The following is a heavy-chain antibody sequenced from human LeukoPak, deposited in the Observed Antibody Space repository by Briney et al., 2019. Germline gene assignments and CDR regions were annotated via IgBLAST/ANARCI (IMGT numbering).Heavy chain of an antibody. J-gene: IGHJ4*02. CDR3: ARGRGMGY. V-gene: IGHV3-7*01. CDR1: GFTFSSYW. Sequence: PGGSLRLSCAASGFTFSSYWMTWVRQAPGKGLEWLANIKEDGSEKYYVDSVEGRFTISRDNAKNSLYLQMNSLRAEDTAVYYCARGRGMGYWGQGTLVTVSS. CDR2: IKEDGSEK. D-gene: IGHD3-16*01.